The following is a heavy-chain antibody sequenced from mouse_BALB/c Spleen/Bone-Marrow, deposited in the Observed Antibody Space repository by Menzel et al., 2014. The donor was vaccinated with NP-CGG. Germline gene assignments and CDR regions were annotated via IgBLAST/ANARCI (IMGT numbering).Heavy chain of an antibody. CDR1: GYIFTSYT. V-gene: IGHV1-4*01. D-gene: IGHD4-1*02. J-gene: IGHJ3*01. Sequence: VQLQQSGAELARPGASVKMSCKASGYIFTSYTMHWVKQRPGQGLEWIGYINPSSGFTNYNQKFKDKATLTADKSSSTAYMQLSSLTSEDSAVYYCARWANWDGFAYWGQGTLVTVSA. CDR2: INPSSGFT. CDR3: ARWANWDGFAY.